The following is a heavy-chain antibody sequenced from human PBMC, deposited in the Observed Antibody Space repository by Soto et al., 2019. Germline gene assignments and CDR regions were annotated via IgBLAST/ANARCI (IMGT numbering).Heavy chain of an antibody. CDR1: GYTFTTYN. D-gene: IGHD3-16*02. V-gene: IGHV1-3*01. CDR3: ARYIGGLDV. J-gene: IGHJ6*02. Sequence: QDPLVQSGAEVKKPGASVKVSCKASGYTFTTYNMHWVRQAPGQGLEWMGGINAGNGDTKYSQKFQGRVTITRDTSASTAYMELSSLRSEDTAVYYCARYIGGLDVWGQGTTVTVSS. CDR2: INAGNGDT.